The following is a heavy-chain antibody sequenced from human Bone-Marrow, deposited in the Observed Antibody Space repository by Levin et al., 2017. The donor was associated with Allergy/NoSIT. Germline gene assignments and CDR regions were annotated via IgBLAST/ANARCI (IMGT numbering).Heavy chain of an antibody. V-gene: IGHV4-34*01. CDR3: ARVSGDSSGSRWFDP. CDR2: INHRGDT. J-gene: IGHJ5*02. CDR1: GEPFRYYY. Sequence: ESLKISCAVSGEPFRYYYWSWIRQPPGKGPEWIGEINHRGDTNHNPSLKSRVTTSVDTSKNQFSLRLSSVSAADTAVYYCARVSGDSSGSRWFDPWGQGTLVTVSS. D-gene: IGHD3-22*01.